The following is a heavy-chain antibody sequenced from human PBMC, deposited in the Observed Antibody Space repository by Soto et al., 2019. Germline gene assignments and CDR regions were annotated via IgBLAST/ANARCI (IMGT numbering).Heavy chain of an antibody. D-gene: IGHD6-13*01. Sequence: QVQLQESGPGLVKPSQTLSLTCTVSGGSISSGGYYWSWIRQHPGKGLEWIGYIYYSGRTYYNPSLKGRVTISVDTSKNQFSLKLSSVTAADTAVYYCARVIIAAAGGGYMDVWGKGTTVTVSS. CDR2: IYYSGRT. CDR1: GGSISSGGYY. V-gene: IGHV4-31*03. J-gene: IGHJ6*03. CDR3: ARVIIAAAGGGYMDV.